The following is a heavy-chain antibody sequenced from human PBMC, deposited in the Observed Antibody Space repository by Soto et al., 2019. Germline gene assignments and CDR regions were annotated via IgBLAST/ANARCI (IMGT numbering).Heavy chain of an antibody. CDR1: GFTFSSYA. Sequence: EVQLLESGGGLVQPGGSLRLSCAASGFTFSSYAMSWVRQAPGKGLEWVSAISGSGGSTYYADSVKGRFTISRDNSKNTVYLQMNSLRAEDTAVYYCAKDQSDLHWYFDLWGRGTLVTVSS. J-gene: IGHJ2*01. CDR2: ISGSGGST. CDR3: AKDQSDLHWYFDL. V-gene: IGHV3-23*01.